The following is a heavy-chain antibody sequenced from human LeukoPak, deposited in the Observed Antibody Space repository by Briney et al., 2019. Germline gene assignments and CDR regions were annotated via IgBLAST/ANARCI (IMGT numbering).Heavy chain of an antibody. D-gene: IGHD3-10*01. CDR2: IWYDGSNK. J-gene: IGHJ4*02. V-gene: IGHV3-33*01. CDR3: ARDGVYGSGTYYNDY. CDR1: GFTFSSYG. Sequence: GGSLRLSCAASGFTFSSYGMHWVRQAPGKGLEWVAVIWYDGSNKYYADSVKGRFTISRDNAKNSLYLQMNSLRDEDTAVYYCARDGVYGSGTYYNDYWGQGTLVTVSS.